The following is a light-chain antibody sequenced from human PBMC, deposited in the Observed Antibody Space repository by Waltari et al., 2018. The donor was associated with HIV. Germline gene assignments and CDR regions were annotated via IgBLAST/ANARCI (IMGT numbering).Light chain of an antibody. CDR1: QSVSNTY. V-gene: IGKV3-20*01. CDR2: GAS. Sequence: EIVLTQSPGTLSLSPGERATLSCRASQSVSNTYLAWYQQKPGQAPRLLIYGASSRATGIPDRFTGSGSETDFTLTISRLEPEDFAVYYCQQYGSSLFTFGPGTKVDIK. J-gene: IGKJ3*01. CDR3: QQYGSSLFT.